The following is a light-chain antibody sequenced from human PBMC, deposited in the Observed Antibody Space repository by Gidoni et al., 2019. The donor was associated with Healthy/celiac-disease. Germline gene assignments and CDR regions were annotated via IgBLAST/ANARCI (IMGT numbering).Light chain of an antibody. Sequence: DIQMTQSPSSVSSSVGDSVTITCRASHGISSCLAWYQQKPGKAPKLLIYAASSLQSGVPSRFSGSGSGTDFTLTISCLQPEDFATYYCQQANSFPLFGGGTKVEIK. CDR1: HGISSC. CDR3: QQANSFPL. J-gene: IGKJ4*01. CDR2: AAS. V-gene: IGKV1-12*01.